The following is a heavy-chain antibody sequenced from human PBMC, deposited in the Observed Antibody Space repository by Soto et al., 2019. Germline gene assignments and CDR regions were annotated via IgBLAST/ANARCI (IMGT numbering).Heavy chain of an antibody. D-gene: IGHD1-26*01. V-gene: IGHV3-23*01. CDR2: ISGSDGST. Sequence: EVQLLESGGGLVQPGGSLRLSCAASGFTFSAYAMSWVRQAPGKGLELVSGISGSDGSTHYADSVKGRFTISRSNSRNTMYLQMNILRVEDTAVYYCANLVGGSVTTPFDIWGQGTLVTVSS. CDR3: ANLVGGSVTTPFDI. J-gene: IGHJ4*02. CDR1: GFTFSAYA.